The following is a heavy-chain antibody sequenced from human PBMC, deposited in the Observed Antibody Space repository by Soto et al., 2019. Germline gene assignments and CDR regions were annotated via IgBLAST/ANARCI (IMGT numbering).Heavy chain of an antibody. CDR1: GGSISSYY. J-gene: IGHJ4*02. CDR2: IYYSGST. V-gene: IGHV4-59*12. CDR3: ARDQRTRNDY. Sequence: SETLSLTCTVSGGSISSYYWSWIRQPPGKGLEWIGYIYYSGSTNYNPSLKSRVTISVDTSKNQFSLKLSSVTAADTAVYYCARDQRTRNDYWGQGTLVTVSS.